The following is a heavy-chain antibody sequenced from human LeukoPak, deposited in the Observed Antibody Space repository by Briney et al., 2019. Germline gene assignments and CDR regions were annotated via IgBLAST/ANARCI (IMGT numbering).Heavy chain of an antibody. CDR2: INPNSGGT. V-gene: IGHV1-2*02. CDR3: ASLAAAGLNDAFDI. J-gene: IGHJ3*02. Sequence: GASVQVSCKASGYPFTGYYMHWVRQAPGQGLEWMGWINPNSGGTNYAQKFQGRVTMTRDTSISTAYMELSRLRSDDTAVYYCASLAAAGLNDAFDIWGQGTMVTVSS. D-gene: IGHD6-13*01. CDR1: GYPFTGYY.